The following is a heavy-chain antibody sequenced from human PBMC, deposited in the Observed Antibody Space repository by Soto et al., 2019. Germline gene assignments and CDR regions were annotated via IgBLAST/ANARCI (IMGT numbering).Heavy chain of an antibody. CDR2: IYWDDDK. CDR1: GFSLSTSGVG. V-gene: IGHV2-5*02. J-gene: IGHJ3*02. D-gene: IGHD6-19*01. Sequence: QITLKESGPTLVKPTQTLTLTCTFSGFSLSTSGVGVGWIRQPPGKALEWLALIYWDDDKRYSPSLKSRLTLTKXXSXNXXVLTMTNMDPVDTATYYCALTKTIAVAADLDAFDIWGQGTMVTVSS. CDR3: ALTKTIAVAADLDAFDI.